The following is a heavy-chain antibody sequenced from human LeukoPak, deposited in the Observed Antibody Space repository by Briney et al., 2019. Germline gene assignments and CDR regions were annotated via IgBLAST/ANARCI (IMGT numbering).Heavy chain of an antibody. CDR1: GGSISSSSYY. CDR2: IYYSGST. Sequence: PSETLSLTCTVSGGSISSSSYYWGWIRQPPGKGLEWIRSIYYSGSTYYNPSLKSRVTISVDTSKNQFSLKLSSVTAADTAVYYCARADASLDAFDIWSQGTMVTVSS. CDR3: ARADASLDAFDI. J-gene: IGHJ3*02. V-gene: IGHV4-39*01.